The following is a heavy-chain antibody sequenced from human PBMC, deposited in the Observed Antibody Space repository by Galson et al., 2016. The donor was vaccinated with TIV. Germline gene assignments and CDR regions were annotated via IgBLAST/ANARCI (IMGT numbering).Heavy chain of an antibody. CDR3: ARHGPWSFYFDN. CDR2: VYYSGDT. J-gene: IGHJ4*02. V-gene: IGHV4-39*01. D-gene: IGHD3-16*02. CDR1: GASLTSSTYF. Sequence: LSLTCTVSGASLTSSTYFWGWIRQPPGRGLEWIGSVYYSGDTYYNPSLKSRVTMSADTSKNQLSLRLSSVTAADTAVYSCARHGPWSFYFDNWGQGTLVTVSS.